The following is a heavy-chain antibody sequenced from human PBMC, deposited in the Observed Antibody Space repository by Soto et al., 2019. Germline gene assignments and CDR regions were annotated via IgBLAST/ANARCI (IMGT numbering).Heavy chain of an antibody. D-gene: IGHD3-10*01. CDR2: ISGSGGST. J-gene: IGHJ4*02. CDR3: AKSRESNGPPYDY. CDR1: GFTFSSYA. V-gene: IGHV3-23*01. Sequence: GGSLRLSCAASGFTFSSYAMTWVRQAPEKGLEWVSDISGSGGSTHYADSVKGRFTISRDNSKNTLYLQMNSLRAEDTAVYYCAKSRESNGPPYDYWGQGTLVTVSS.